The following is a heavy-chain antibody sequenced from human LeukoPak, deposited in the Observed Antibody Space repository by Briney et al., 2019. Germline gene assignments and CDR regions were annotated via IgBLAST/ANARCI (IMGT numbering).Heavy chain of an antibody. Sequence: GGSLRLSCAASGFTVSSNYMNWVRQAPGKGLEWVSVIYSGGTTYYADSVKGRFTISRDNSKNTLYLQMNSLRAEDTAVYYCAKECGRDCYLSEYCGQGTLVTVSS. CDR2: IYSGGTT. V-gene: IGHV3-53*01. CDR1: GFTVSSNY. CDR3: AKECGRDCYLSEY. D-gene: IGHD2-21*01. J-gene: IGHJ4*02.